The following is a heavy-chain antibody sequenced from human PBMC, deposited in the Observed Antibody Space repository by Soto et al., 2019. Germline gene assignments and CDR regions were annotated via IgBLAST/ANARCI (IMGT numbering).Heavy chain of an antibody. CDR2: ISSSSSYI. V-gene: IGHV3-21*01. CDR3: ATVRPWEMDV. D-gene: IGHD1-26*01. Sequence: EVQLVESGGGLVKPGGSLRLSCAASGFTFSSYSMNWVRQAPGKGLEWVSSISSSSSYIYYADSVKGRFTISRDNAKNSLYLQMTSLRAEDTAVYYCATVRPWEMDVWGQGTTVTVSS. CDR1: GFTFSSYS. J-gene: IGHJ6*02.